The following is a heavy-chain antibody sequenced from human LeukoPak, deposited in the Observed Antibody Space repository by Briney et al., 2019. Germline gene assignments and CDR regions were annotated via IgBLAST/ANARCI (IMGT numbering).Heavy chain of an antibody. Sequence: KPSETLSLTCTVSGGSISSYYWSWIRQPPGKGLEWIGCIYYSGSTNYNPSLKSRVTISVDTSKNQFSLKLSSVTAADTAVYYCARGLRYFDWLPRDYNWFDPWGQGTLVTVSS. V-gene: IGHV4-59*01. J-gene: IGHJ5*02. CDR3: ARGLRYFDWLPRDYNWFDP. CDR1: GGSISSYY. CDR2: IYYSGST. D-gene: IGHD3-9*01.